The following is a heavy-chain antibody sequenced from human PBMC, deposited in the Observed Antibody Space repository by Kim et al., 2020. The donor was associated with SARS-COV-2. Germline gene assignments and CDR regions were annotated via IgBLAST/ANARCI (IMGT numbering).Heavy chain of an antibody. D-gene: IGHD2-21*02. CDR3: AKDSCGGDCSPFNPPEYYFDY. CDR2: ISGSGGST. J-gene: IGHJ4*02. CDR1: GFTFSSYA. Sequence: GGSLRLSCAASGFTFSSYAMSWVRQAPGKGLEWVSAISGSGGSTYYADSVKGRFTISRDNSKNTLYLQMNSLRAEDTAVYYCAKDSCGGDCSPFNPPEYYFDYWGQGTLVTVSS. V-gene: IGHV3-23*01.